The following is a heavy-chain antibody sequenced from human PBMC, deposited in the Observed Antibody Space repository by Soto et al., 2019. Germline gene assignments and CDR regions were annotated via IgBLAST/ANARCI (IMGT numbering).Heavy chain of an antibody. CDR3: AKDLKGYYYYGMDV. CDR1: GFTFSSYG. CDR2: ISYDGSNK. Sequence: GGSLRLSCAASGFTFSSYGMHWVRQAPGKGLEWVAVISYDGSNKYYADSVKGRFTISRDNSKNTLYLQMNSLRAEDTAVYYCAKDLKGYYYYGMDVWGQGTTVTSP. J-gene: IGHJ6*02. V-gene: IGHV3-30*18.